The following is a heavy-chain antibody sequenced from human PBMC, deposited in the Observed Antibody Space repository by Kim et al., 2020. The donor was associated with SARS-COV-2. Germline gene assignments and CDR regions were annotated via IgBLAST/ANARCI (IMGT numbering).Heavy chain of an antibody. CDR2: IYFTGTT. V-gene: IGHV4-39*01. CDR1: GVSIDTSDYY. CDR3: ARQVRVARHLDH. Sequence: SETLSLTCTVSGVSIDTSDYYWAWLRQPPGQGLEWIATIYFTGTTFYSPSLKSRATVSIDTSKDQFSLDLNSVTTTDTSMYYCARQVRVARHLDHWGQG. D-gene: IGHD3-3*01. J-gene: IGHJ4*02.